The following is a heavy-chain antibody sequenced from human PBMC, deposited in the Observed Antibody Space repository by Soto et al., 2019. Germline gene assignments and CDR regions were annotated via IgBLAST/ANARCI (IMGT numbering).Heavy chain of an antibody. CDR2: ISYSGST. CDR1: GDSDSSGSYF. CDR3: ARSGSPYSQYYFDY. Sequence: QVQLQESGPGLVKPSETLSLTCSVSGDSDSSGSYFWSWIRQPPGKGLEWIGYISYSGSTNQSPSLKTRVTMSVDTSKNRFSLRLTSVTAADTAVYYCARSGSPYSQYYFDYWGQGTLVTVSS. D-gene: IGHD3-10*01. V-gene: IGHV4-61*01. J-gene: IGHJ4*02.